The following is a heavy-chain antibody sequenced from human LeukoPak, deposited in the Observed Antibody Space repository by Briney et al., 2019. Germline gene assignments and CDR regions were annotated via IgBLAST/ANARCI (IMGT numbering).Heavy chain of an antibody. CDR2: ISSSGNTI. Sequence: TGGSLRLSCAASGFTFSSYEMNWVRQAPGKGLEWVSYISSSGNTIYYADSVQGRFTISRDNAKNSMYLQMNSLRAEDTAVYYCAKDQGIQLWLKYFQHWGQGTLVTVSS. CDR1: GFTFSSYE. J-gene: IGHJ1*01. CDR3: AKDQGIQLWLKYFQH. V-gene: IGHV3-48*03. D-gene: IGHD5-18*01.